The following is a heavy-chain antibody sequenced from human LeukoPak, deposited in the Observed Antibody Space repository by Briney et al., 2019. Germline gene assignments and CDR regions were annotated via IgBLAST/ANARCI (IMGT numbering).Heavy chain of an antibody. CDR1: GYTLNDIS. V-gene: IGHV1-24*01. D-gene: IGHD1-26*01. J-gene: IGHJ5*02. Sequence: ASVKVSCKISGYTLNDISMHWVRQPPGKGLEWMGGVDPDDGQRVYAQYFQGRVTMTEDTSTNTAYMELSRLRSEDTAVYYCAAVSGHYTLLDAWGQGALVAVST. CDR2: VDPDDGQR. CDR3: AAVSGHYTLLDA.